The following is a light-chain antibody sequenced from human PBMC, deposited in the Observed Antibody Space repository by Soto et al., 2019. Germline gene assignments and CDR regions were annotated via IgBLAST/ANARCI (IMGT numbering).Light chain of an antibody. V-gene: IGLV1-51*02. Sequence: QSALTQPPSVSAAPGQKVTISCSGNSSKIGSNDVSWYQQLPGKAPKLLIYENSQRPSGIPDRFSGSKSGTSATLGITGPQTGDEADYNCGTWDSSLIALVGTGTKVTVL. CDR2: ENS. J-gene: IGLJ1*01. CDR3: GTWDSSLIAL. CDR1: SSKIGSND.